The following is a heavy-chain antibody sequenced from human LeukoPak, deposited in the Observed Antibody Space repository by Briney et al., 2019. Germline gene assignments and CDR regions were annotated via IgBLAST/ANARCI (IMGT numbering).Heavy chain of an antibody. D-gene: IGHD6-19*01. Sequence: NPSETLSLTCTVSGGSISSGGYYWSWIRQPPGKGLEWIGYIYHSGSTYYNPSLKSRVTISVDRSKNQFSLKLSSVTAADTAVYYCARHYSSGWFLFDYWGQGTLVTVSS. CDR3: ARHYSSGWFLFDY. J-gene: IGHJ4*02. V-gene: IGHV4-30-2*01. CDR1: GGSISSGGYY. CDR2: IYHSGST.